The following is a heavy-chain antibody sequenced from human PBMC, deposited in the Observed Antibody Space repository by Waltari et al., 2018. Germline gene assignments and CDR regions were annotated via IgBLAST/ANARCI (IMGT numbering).Heavy chain of an antibody. CDR1: GYSISSGYY. Sequence: QVQLQESGPGLVKPSEALYLTCTVSGYSISSGYYWGWFRQPPGKGLEVIGSTYQSGSNYYNPSLKSRVTISVDTSKNQFSLKLSSVTAADTAVYYCARDGGVAATGWFDPWGQGTLVTVSS. CDR2: TYQSGSN. CDR3: ARDGGVAATGWFDP. D-gene: IGHD2-15*01. V-gene: IGHV4-38-2*02. J-gene: IGHJ5*02.